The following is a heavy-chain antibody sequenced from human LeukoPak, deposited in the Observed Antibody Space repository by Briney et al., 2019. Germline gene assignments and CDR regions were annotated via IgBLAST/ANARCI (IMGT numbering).Heavy chain of an antibody. CDR1: GGSISSSSYY. CDR2: IYYSGST. D-gene: IGHD1-26*01. V-gene: IGHV4-39*01. Sequence: PSETLSLTCTVSGGSISSSSYYWGWIRQPPGKGLERIGSIYYSGSTYYNPSLKSRVTISVDTSRNQFSLKLSSVTAADTAVYYCARHIGRWDHAHYWGQGTLVTVSS. CDR3: ARHIGRWDHAHY. J-gene: IGHJ4*02.